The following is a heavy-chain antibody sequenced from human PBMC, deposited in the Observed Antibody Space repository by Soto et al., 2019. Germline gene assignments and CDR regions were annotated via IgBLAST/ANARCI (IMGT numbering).Heavy chain of an antibody. CDR3: ARGFYDILTGYTYYFDY. D-gene: IGHD3-9*01. J-gene: IGHJ4*02. Sequence: LTCAVSGGSISSGGYSWSWVRQPPGKGLEWIGYIYHSGSTYYNPSLKSRVTISVDRSKNQFSLKLSSVTAADTAVYYCARGFYDILTGYTYYFDYWGQGTLVTVSS. V-gene: IGHV4-30-2*01. CDR1: GGSISSGGYS. CDR2: IYHSGST.